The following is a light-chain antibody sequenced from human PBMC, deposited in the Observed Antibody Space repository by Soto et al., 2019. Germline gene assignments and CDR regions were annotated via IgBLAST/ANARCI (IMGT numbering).Light chain of an antibody. CDR2: EAS. Sequence: DIQMTQSPSTLSASVGDRVTISCRASQSISNLLAWYQQRPGKAPNLLICEASSLESGVPSRFSGSGSGTEFTLTLSSLEPDDFGSYYCQQYHSYPWTFGQGTKVEIK. CDR3: QQYHSYPWT. V-gene: IGKV1-5*03. J-gene: IGKJ1*01. CDR1: QSISNL.